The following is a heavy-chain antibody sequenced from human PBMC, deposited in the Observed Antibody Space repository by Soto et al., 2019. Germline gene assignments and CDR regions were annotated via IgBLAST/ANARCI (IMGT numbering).Heavy chain of an antibody. CDR3: ARDRGIVVVPARPGGNNWFDP. CDR1: GFTFSSYG. Sequence: QVQLVESGGGVVQPGRSLRLSCAASGFTFSSYGMHWVRQAPGKGLEWVAVIWYDGSNKYYADSVKGRFTISRDNSKNTLYLQMNSLRAEDTAVYYCARDRGIVVVPARPGGNNWFDPWGQGTLVTVSS. V-gene: IGHV3-33*01. CDR2: IWYDGSNK. J-gene: IGHJ5*02. D-gene: IGHD2-2*01.